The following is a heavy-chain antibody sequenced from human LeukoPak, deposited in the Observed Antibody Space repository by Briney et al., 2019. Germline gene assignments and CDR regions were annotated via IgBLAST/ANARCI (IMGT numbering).Heavy chain of an antibody. D-gene: IGHD6-6*01. V-gene: IGHV3-48*03. J-gene: IGHJ4*02. CDR1: GFTFSRSE. CDR2: ISSGSSSI. CDR3: ARGGIAARFAY. Sequence: PGGSLRLSCAASGFTFSRSEMNWVRQAPGKGLEWVSYISSGSSSIFYADSVKGRFTISRDNAKNSLYLQMNSLRVEDTAVYYCARGGIAARFAYWGQGTLVTVSS.